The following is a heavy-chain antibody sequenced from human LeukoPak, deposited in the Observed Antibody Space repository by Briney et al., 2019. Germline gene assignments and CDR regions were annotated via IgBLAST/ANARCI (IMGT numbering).Heavy chain of an antibody. CDR1: GFTFSSYW. Sequence: GGSLRLSWAASGFTFSSYWMSWVRQAPGKGLEWVANIKQDGSEKYYVDSVKGRFTISRDNAKNSLYLQMNSLRAEDTAVYYCARYMGITIFGVVIGSYYFDYWGQGTLVTVSS. CDR3: ARYMGITIFGVVIGSYYFDY. CDR2: IKQDGSEK. J-gene: IGHJ4*02. D-gene: IGHD3-3*01. V-gene: IGHV3-7*01.